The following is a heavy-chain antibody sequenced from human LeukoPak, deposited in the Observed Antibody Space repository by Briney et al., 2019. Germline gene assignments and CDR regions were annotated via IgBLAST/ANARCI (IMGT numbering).Heavy chain of an antibody. CDR1: GYSISSGYY. CDR2: FYHSGNT. CDR3: ARHDFYSNYPHNWFDP. D-gene: IGHD4-11*01. Sequence: SETLSLTCAVSGYSISSGYYWGWIRQPPGKGLEWIGSFYHSGNTYYNPSLKSRVTISVDTSKNQFSLKLTSVTAADTAVYYCARHDFYSNYPHNWFDPWGQGTLVTVSP. J-gene: IGHJ5*02. V-gene: IGHV4-38-2*01.